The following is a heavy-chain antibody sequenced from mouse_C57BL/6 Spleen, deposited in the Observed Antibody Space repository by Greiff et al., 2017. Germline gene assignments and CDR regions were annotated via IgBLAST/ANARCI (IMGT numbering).Heavy chain of an antibody. CDR2: INPNYGTT. D-gene: IGHD1-1*01. V-gene: IGHV1-39*01. CDR1: GYSFTDYN. Sequence: EVQLQQSGPELVKPGASVKISCKASGYSFTDYNMNWVKQSNGKSLEWIGVINPNYGTTSYNQKFKGKATLTVDQSSSTAYMQLNSLTSEDSAVYYCAICYYGSSYGHWYFDVWGTGTTVTVSS. CDR3: AICYYGSSYGHWYFDV. J-gene: IGHJ1*03.